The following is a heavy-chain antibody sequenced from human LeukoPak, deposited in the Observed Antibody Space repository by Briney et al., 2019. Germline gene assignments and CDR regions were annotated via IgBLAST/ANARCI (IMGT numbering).Heavy chain of an antibody. J-gene: IGHJ4*02. V-gene: IGHV3-15*01. D-gene: IGHD6-13*01. CDR2: IKSKIDGGTA. CDR3: TTDPDLHSSWYYFDS. CDR1: GFTFSNVW. Sequence: GGSLRLSCAASGFTFSNVWMNWVRQAPGKGLEWVGRIKSKIDGGTADYDAPVKGRFTISRDDSKNTLYLQMSSLKTEDTAVYYCTTDPDLHSSWYYFDSWGQGTLVTVSS.